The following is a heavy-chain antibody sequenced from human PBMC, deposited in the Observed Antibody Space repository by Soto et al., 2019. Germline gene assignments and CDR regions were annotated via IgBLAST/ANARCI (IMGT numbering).Heavy chain of an antibody. CDR1: GFTFSSYA. D-gene: IGHD1-26*01. J-gene: IGHJ6*02. Sequence: PGGSLRLSCAASGFTFSSYAMHWVRQAPGKRLEWVAVISYDGSNKYYADSVKGRFTISRDNSKNTLYLQMNSLRAEDTAVYYCARDVESGSSQYYYYYYGMDVWGQGTTVTV. CDR2: ISYDGSNK. V-gene: IGHV3-30-3*01. CDR3: ARDVESGSSQYYYYYYGMDV.